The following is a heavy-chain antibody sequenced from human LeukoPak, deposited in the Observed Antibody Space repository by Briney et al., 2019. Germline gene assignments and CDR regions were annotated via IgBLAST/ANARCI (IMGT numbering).Heavy chain of an antibody. Sequence: PSETLSLTCTVSGGSISSYYWSWIRQPPGKGLEWIGNIYYSGSTNYNPSLKSRVTISVDTSKNQFSLKLSSVTAADTAVYYCARDWQQLVLNYYYMDVWGKGTTVTVSS. D-gene: IGHD6-13*01. CDR1: GGSISSYY. J-gene: IGHJ6*03. CDR2: IYYSGST. CDR3: ARDWQQLVLNYYYMDV. V-gene: IGHV4-59*12.